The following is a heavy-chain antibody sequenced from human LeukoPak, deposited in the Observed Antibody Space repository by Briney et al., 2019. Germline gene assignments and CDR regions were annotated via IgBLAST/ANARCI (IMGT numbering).Heavy chain of an antibody. V-gene: IGHV4-4*07. Sequence: PSETLSLTCTVSGGSISSYYWSWIRQPAGKGLEWIGRIYTSGSTNYNPSLKSRVTMSVDTSKNQFSLELSSVTAADTAVYYCARDDYSNYGNWFDPWGQGTLVTVSS. D-gene: IGHD4-11*01. J-gene: IGHJ5*02. CDR2: IYTSGST. CDR1: GGSISSYY. CDR3: ARDDYSNYGNWFDP.